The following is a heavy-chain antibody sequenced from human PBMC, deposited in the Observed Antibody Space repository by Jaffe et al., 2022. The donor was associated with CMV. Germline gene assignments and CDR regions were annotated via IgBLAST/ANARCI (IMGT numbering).Heavy chain of an antibody. D-gene: IGHD1-1*01. J-gene: IGHJ2*01. CDR1: GGSISSYY. CDR2: IYYSGST. V-gene: IGHV4-59*01. Sequence: QVQLQESGPGLVKPSETLSLTCTVSGGSISSYYWSWIRQPPGKGLEWIGYIYYSGSTNYNPSLKSRVTISVDTSKNQFSLKLSSVTAADTAVYYCARRPGGWTANWFWYFDLWGRGTLVTVSS. CDR3: ARRPGGWTANWFWYFDL.